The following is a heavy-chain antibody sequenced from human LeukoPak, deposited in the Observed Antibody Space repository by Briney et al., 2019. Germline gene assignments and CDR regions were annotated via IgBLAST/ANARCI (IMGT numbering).Heavy chain of an antibody. J-gene: IGHJ5*02. CDR3: AKRGYSGYDPWFDP. Sequence: PGGSLRLSCAASGFTFSSYAMSWVRQAPGKGLEWVSAISGSGGSTYYADSVKDRFTISRDNSKNTLYLQMNSLRAEDTAVYYCAKRGYSGYDPWFDPWGQGTLVTVSS. V-gene: IGHV3-23*01. CDR2: ISGSGGST. CDR1: GFTFSSYA. D-gene: IGHD5-12*01.